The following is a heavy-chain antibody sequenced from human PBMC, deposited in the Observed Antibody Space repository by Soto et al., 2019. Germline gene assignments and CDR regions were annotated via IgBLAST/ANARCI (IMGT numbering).Heavy chain of an antibody. CDR3: ARFTLLWFGELSNNWFDP. V-gene: IGHV4-59*01. CDR1: GDSISTDY. J-gene: IGHJ5*02. D-gene: IGHD3-10*01. CDR2: IYYGGST. Sequence: SETLSLTCTVSGDSISTDYWSWIRQSPGKGLEWIGFIYYGGSTNYNPSLKSRVTISVDTPKNQFSLKLSSVTAADTAVYYCARFTLLWFGELSNNWFDPWGQGTQVTVSS.